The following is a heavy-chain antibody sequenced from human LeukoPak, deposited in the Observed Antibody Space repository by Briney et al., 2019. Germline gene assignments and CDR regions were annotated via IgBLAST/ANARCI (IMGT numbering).Heavy chain of an antibody. V-gene: IGHV4-34*01. CDR3: ARGAYSSSWYWRWFDP. CDR2: INHSGGT. J-gene: IGHJ5*02. Sequence: PSETLSLTCAVYGGSFSGYYWSWIRQPPGKGLEWIGEINHSGGTNYNPSLKSRVTISVDTSKNQFSLKLSSVTAADTAVYYCARGAYSSSWYWRWFDPWGQGTLVTVSS. D-gene: IGHD6-13*01. CDR1: GGSFSGYY.